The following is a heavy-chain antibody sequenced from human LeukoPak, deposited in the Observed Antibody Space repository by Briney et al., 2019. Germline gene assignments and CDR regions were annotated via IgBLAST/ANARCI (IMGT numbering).Heavy chain of an antibody. J-gene: IGHJ4*02. V-gene: IGHV4-39*01. CDR1: GGSIRSSRYY. Sequence: SETLSLTCNVSGGSIRSSRYYWGWIRRPPGKGLEWIGSIYYSGTTYYNPSLESRVTISVDTSKNQFSLNLSSVTAADTAMYYCARPNYYDTDYFDLWGQGTLVTVS. CDR2: IYYSGTT. D-gene: IGHD3-22*01. CDR3: ARPNYYDTDYFDL.